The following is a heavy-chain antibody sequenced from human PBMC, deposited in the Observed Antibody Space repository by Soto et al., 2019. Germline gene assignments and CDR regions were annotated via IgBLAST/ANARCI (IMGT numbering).Heavy chain of an antibody. V-gene: IGHV3-33*01. D-gene: IGHD5-18*01. Sequence: QVQLVESGGGVVQPGRSLRLSCAASGFTFSSYGMHWVRQAPGKGLEWVAVIWYDGSNKYYADSVKGRFTISRDNSKNTLYLQMNSLRAEDRAVYYCARDADTAMVEYYFDYWGQGTLVTVSS. CDR1: GFTFSSYG. J-gene: IGHJ4*02. CDR3: ARDADTAMVEYYFDY. CDR2: IWYDGSNK.